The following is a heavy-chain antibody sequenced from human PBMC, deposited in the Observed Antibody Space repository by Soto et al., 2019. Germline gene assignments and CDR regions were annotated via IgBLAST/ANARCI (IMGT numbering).Heavy chain of an antibody. CDR1: GASINTGGFY. J-gene: IGHJ4*02. V-gene: IGHV4-31*03. CDR2: GSHTGSR. D-gene: IGHD2-21*02. CDR3: ARVKVTTESFDS. Sequence: SETLSLTCSVSGASINTGGFYWSWVRQYPGKGLDWIGYGSHTGSRYLNPSLRSRITISLDTPNNQFSLRLASVTAADTAVYYCARVKVTTESFDSWGQGSLVTVSS.